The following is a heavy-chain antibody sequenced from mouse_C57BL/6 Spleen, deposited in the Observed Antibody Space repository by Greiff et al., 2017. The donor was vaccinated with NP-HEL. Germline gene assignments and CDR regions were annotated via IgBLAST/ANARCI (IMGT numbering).Heavy chain of an antibody. D-gene: IGHD1-1*01. V-gene: IGHV1-72*01. Sequence: VQLQQSGAELVKPGASVKLSCKASGYTFTSYWMHWVKQRPGRGLEWIGRIDPNSGGTKYNEKFKSKATLTVDKPSSTAYMQLSSLTSEDSAVYYCARTENYGSSYGWYFDVWGTGTTVTVSS. CDR1: GYTFTSYW. J-gene: IGHJ1*03. CDR3: ARTENYGSSYGWYFDV. CDR2: IDPNSGGT.